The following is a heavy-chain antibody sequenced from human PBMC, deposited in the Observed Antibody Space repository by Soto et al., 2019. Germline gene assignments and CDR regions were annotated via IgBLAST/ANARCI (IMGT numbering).Heavy chain of an antibody. J-gene: IGHJ4*02. D-gene: IGHD2-2*01. V-gene: IGHV4-34*01. CDR3: SRGPASESSSTSEAAVGNFDY. Sequence: SETLSLTCAVYGGSFSGYYWSWIRQPPGKGLEWIGEINHSGSTNYNPSLKSRVTISVDTSKNQFSLKLSSVTAADTAVYYCSRGPASESSSTSEAAVGNFDYWGQGILVTVSS. CDR1: GGSFSGYY. CDR2: INHSGST.